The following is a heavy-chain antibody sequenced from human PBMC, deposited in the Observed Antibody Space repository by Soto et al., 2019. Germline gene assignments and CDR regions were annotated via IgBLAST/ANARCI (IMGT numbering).Heavy chain of an antibody. J-gene: IGHJ4*02. V-gene: IGHV4-30-2*01. CDR1: GGSISSCGYS. CDR2: IYHSGST. CDR3: ARVPDY. Sequence: PSETLSLTCAFSGGSISSCGYSWSWIRQPPGKGLEWIGYIYHSGSTYYNPSLKSRVTISVDRSKTQFSLNLSSVTAADTAVYYCARVPDYWGQGTLVTVSS.